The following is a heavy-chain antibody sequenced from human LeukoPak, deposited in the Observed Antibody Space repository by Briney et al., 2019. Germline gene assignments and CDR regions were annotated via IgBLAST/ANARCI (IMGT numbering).Heavy chain of an antibody. CDR3: AREVPAYCGGDCYSYWFDP. CDR2: IIPIFATA. CDR1: GGTFSSYA. V-gene: IGHV1-69*13. J-gene: IGHJ5*02. Sequence: SVKVSCKASGGTFSSYAISWVRQAPGQGLEWMGGIIPIFATANYAQKFQGRVTITADESTSTAYMELSSLRSEDTAVYYCAREVPAYCGGDCYSYWFDPWGQGTLVTVSS. D-gene: IGHD2-21*01.